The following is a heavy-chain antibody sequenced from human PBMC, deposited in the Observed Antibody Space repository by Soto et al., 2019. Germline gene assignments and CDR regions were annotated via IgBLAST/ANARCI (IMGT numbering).Heavy chain of an antibody. CDR1: GGSVNSGNYY. CDR3: ARVERGTATTVVDAFDI. CDR2: MSHSGGT. D-gene: IGHD1-1*01. Sequence: QVQLQQWGAGLLKPSETLSLTCAVFGGSVNSGNYYWSWIRQPPGKGLAWIGEMSHSGGTHFNPSLKGRVTISVDTSKNQFSLKMSSVTAAYTALYYCARVERGTATTVVDAFDIWGPGTMVTVSS. J-gene: IGHJ3*02. V-gene: IGHV4-34*01.